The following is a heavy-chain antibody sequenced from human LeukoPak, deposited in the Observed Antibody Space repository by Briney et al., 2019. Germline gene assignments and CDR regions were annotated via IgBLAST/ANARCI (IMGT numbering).Heavy chain of an antibody. CDR3: ARVFPRYYGMDV. D-gene: IGHD2/OR15-2a*01. V-gene: IGHV1-8*01. CDR2: MNPNSGNT. Sequence: ASVKVFCKASGYTFTSYDINWVRQATGQGLEWMGWMNPNSGNTGYAQKFQGRVTMTRNTSISTAYMELSSLRSEDTAVYYCARVFPRYYGMDVWGQGTTVTVSS. CDR1: GYTFTSYD. J-gene: IGHJ6*02.